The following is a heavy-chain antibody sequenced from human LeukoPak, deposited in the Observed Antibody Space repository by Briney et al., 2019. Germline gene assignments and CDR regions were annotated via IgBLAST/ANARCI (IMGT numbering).Heavy chain of an antibody. V-gene: IGHV3-30*02. Sequence: GGSLRLSCAASGFTFSSYGMHWVRQAPGKRLEWVAFIRYDGSIKYYADSVKGRFTISRDNSKNTLYLEMNSLRTEDTAVYYCSKLKATRTDPFDYWGQGTLVTVSS. CDR1: GFTFSSYG. CDR3: SKLKATRTDPFDY. D-gene: IGHD1-1*01. CDR2: IRYDGSIK. J-gene: IGHJ4*02.